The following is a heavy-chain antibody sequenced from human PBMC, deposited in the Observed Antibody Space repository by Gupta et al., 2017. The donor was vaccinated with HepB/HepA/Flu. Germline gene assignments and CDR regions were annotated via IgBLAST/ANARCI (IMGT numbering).Heavy chain of an antibody. CDR2: VYWNDGK. V-gene: IGHV2-5*01. CDR1: GFPLDTFGLG. Sequence: QITLKEPVATLVKPTQTLTLTCTYHGFPLDTFGLGVGWIRQPPGEALECLAVVYWNDGKRYNTSLKTRLNITKDTSKNEVVLTMTNMDPMDTATYFCTHDSRSDIYTYFESWGQGSLVTVSS. D-gene: IGHD2-21*01. J-gene: IGHJ4*02. CDR3: THDSRSDIYTYFES.